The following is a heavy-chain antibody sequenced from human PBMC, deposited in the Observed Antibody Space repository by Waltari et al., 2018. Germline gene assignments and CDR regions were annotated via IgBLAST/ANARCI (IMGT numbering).Heavy chain of an antibody. CDR2: IYYSGST. V-gene: IGHV4-59*01. J-gene: IGHJ6*03. CDR3: ARARVVPAAFYYYYMDV. D-gene: IGHD2-2*01. Sequence: QLQLQESGPGLVKPSETLSLTCTVSGGSISSYYWSWIRPPPGKGLEWIGYIYYSGSTNYNPSLKSRVTISVDTSKNQFSLKLSSVTAADTAVYYCARARVVPAAFYYYYMDVWGKGTTVTISS. CDR1: GGSISSYY.